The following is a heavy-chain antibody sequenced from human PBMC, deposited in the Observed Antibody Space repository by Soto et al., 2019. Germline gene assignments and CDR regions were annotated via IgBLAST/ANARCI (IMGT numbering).Heavy chain of an antibody. V-gene: IGHV4-4*07. CDR3: ARDRTAAGPSNWFDP. CDR2: IYPSGNT. Sequence: LSLTCTVSGASISSYYWSWIRQSAGKGLEWIGRIYPSGNTDYNPSLKGRVTMSVDTSKNQFSLNLRSVTAADTAVYYCARDRTAAGPSNWFDPWGQG. CDR1: GASISSYY. J-gene: IGHJ5*02. D-gene: IGHD6-13*01.